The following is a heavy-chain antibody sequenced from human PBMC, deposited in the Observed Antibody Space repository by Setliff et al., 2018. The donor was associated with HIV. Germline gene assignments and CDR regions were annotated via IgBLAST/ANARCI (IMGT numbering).Heavy chain of an antibody. D-gene: IGHD3-3*01. Sequence: GGSLRLSCEGSGFTFSRAPMSWVRQAPGKGLEWVGRIKSKTDDGSIDYAVPVKGRFTISRDDSKNTLYLQMNGVQTEDTAVYYCRSQVGDNSFWSGIVTWGQGTLVTVSS. CDR3: RSQVGDNSFWSGIVT. J-gene: IGHJ4*02. V-gene: IGHV3-15*01. CDR2: IKSKTDDGSI. CDR1: GFTFSRAP.